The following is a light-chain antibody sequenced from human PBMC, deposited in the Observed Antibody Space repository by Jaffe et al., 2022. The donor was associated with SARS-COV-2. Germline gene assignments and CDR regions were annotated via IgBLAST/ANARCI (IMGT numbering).Light chain of an antibody. CDR2: GVT. CDR1: SSDVGAYNY. CDR3: CSYAGRYTWV. V-gene: IGLV2-11*01. J-gene: IGLJ3*02. Sequence: QSALTQPRSVSGSPGQSVTISCTGTSSDVGAYNYVSWYQQHPGKAPKLMISGVTKRPSGVPDRFSGSKSGNTASLTISGLQAEDEADYYCCSYAGRYTWVFGGGTKLTVL.